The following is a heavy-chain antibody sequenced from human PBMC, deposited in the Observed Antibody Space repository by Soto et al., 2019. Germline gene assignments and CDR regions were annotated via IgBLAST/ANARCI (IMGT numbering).Heavy chain of an antibody. CDR1: GYTFTSYG. CDR3: ARDVVGSDYFDS. J-gene: IGHJ4*02. CDR2: INPKTGGT. Sequence: VASVKVSCKASGYTFTSYGISWVRQAPGQGLEWMGWINPKTGGTNYVQKFQGRVTMTRDTSITTAYMELSRLRSDDTAVYYCARDVVGSDYFDSWGQGTLVTVSS. V-gene: IGHV1-2*02. D-gene: IGHD2-21*01.